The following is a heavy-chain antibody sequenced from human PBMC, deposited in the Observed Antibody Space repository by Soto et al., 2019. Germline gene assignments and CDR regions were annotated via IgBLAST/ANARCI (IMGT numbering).Heavy chain of an antibody. V-gene: IGHV3-23*01. CDR1: GFTFSSYA. Sequence: EVQLLESGGGLVQPGGSLRLSCAASGFTFSSYAMSWVRQAPGKGLEWVSAISGSGGSTYYADSVKGRFTISRDNSKNTLYLQMNSLRGEDTAVYYCAKVVVGIWGFDYWGQGTLVTVSS. CDR3: AKVVVGIWGFDY. CDR2: ISGSGGST. D-gene: IGHD3-22*01. J-gene: IGHJ4*02.